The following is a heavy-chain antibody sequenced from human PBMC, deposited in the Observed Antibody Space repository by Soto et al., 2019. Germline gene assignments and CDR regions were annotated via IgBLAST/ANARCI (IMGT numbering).Heavy chain of an antibody. CDR2: IYHSGST. Sequence: QLQLQESGSGLVKPSQTLSLTCAVSGGSISSGGYSWSWIRQPPGKGLEWIGYIYHSGSTYYNPALTRRVTLSVYRSTTQFSLNLSSVTAAYTAMYYCARVPDYWGQGTLVTVSS. J-gene: IGHJ4*02. D-gene: IGHD2-2*01. CDR1: GGSISSGGYS. CDR3: ARVPDY. V-gene: IGHV4-30-2*01.